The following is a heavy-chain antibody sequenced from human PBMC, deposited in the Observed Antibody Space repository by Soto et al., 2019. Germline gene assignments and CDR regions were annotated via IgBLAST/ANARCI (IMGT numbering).Heavy chain of an antibody. CDR1: GGSFSGYY. Sequence: SETLSLTCAVYGGSFSGYYWSWIRQPPGKGLEWIGEINHSGSTNYNPSLKSRVTISVDTSKNQFSLKLSSVTAVDTAVYYCARVTLSVNTQIDDWGQGTLVTVSS. CDR3: ARVTLSVNTQIDD. D-gene: IGHD4-4*01. V-gene: IGHV4-34*01. J-gene: IGHJ4*02. CDR2: INHSGST.